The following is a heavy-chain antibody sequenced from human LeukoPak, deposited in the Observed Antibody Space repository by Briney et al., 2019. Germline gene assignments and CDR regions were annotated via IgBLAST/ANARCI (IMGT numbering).Heavy chain of an antibody. J-gene: IGHJ4*02. V-gene: IGHV5-51*01. CDR1: EYSFSYYW. CDR3: TRHTDKTDY. CDR2: IFPRDFDT. Sequence: GESLKISCKGSEYSFSYYWIAWVRQMPGKGLEYVGIIFPRDFDTRYRPPFKGQVTISVDKSIETAYLQWSSLKASDTGIYYCTRHTDKTDYWGQGTLVTVSS. D-gene: IGHD2-15*01.